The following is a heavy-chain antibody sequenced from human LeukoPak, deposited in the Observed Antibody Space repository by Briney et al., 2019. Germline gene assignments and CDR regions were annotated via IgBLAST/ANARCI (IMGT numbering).Heavy chain of an antibody. J-gene: IGHJ6*02. Sequence: SETLSLTCAVYGGSFSGYYWSWIRQPPGKGLEWIGYIYYSGSTNYNPSLKSRVTISVDTSKNQFSLKLSSVTAADTAVYYCARLPGIAAAGTFYYGMDVWGQGTTVTVSS. D-gene: IGHD6-13*01. CDR1: GGSFSGYY. CDR3: ARLPGIAAAGTFYYGMDV. V-gene: IGHV4-59*08. CDR2: IYYSGST.